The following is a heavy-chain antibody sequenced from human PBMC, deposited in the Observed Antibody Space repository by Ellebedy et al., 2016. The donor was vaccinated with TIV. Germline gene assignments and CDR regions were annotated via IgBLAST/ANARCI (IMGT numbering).Heavy chain of an antibody. J-gene: IGHJ4*02. D-gene: IGHD3-10*01. CDR1: GFIVSTNH. Sequence: GESLKISCTASGFIVSTNHMSWVRQAPGKGLEWVGGYTNYADSVKGRFTISTHKSRNTLYLQMTNLRTEDTAVYYCAKGSFPFGDKSERIYSFQYWGQGTLVTVSS. V-gene: IGHV3-53*04. CDR2: GYT. CDR3: AKGSFPFGDKSERIYSFQY.